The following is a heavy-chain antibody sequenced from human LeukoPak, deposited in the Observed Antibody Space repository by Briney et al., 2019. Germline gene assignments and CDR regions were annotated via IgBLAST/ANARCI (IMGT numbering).Heavy chain of an antibody. V-gene: IGHV4-30-4*01. CDR3: ARDRLGYCSSTSCRYYYYGMDV. J-gene: IGHJ6*02. CDR1: GGSISSGDYY. Sequence: SQTLSLTCTVSGGSISSGDYYWSWIRQPPGKGLEWIGYIYYSGSTYYNPSLKSRVTISVDTPKNQFSLKLSSVTAADTAVYYCARDRLGYCSSTSCRYYYYGMDVWGQGTTVTVSS. CDR2: IYYSGST. D-gene: IGHD2-2*01.